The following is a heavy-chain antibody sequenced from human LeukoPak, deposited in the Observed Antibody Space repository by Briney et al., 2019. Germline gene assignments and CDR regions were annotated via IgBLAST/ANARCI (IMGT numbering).Heavy chain of an antibody. J-gene: IGHJ4*02. D-gene: IGHD2/OR15-2a*01. CDR2: IYHSGRT. Sequence: SETLSLTCTVSGYSISSGYYWGWIRQPPGKGLEWIGSIYHSGRTFYNPSLKSRVTISVDTSKNQFSLKLTSVTAADTAVYYCARGGPTLSYWGQGTLVTVSS. CDR3: ARGGPTLSY. V-gene: IGHV4-38-2*02. CDR1: GYSISSGYY.